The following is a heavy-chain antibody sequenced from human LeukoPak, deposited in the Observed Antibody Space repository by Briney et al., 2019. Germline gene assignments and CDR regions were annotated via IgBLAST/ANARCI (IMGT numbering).Heavy chain of an antibody. CDR2: INPNSGGT. CDR1: GYTFTGYY. Sequence: VASVKVSCKASGYTFTGYYMHWVRQAPGQGLEWMGWINPNSGGTNYTQKFQGRVTMTRDTSISTAYMELSRLRSDDTAVYYCARSGGSGGWYNWFDPWGQGTLVTVSS. CDR3: ARSGGSGGWYNWFDP. V-gene: IGHV1-2*02. D-gene: IGHD6-19*01. J-gene: IGHJ5*02.